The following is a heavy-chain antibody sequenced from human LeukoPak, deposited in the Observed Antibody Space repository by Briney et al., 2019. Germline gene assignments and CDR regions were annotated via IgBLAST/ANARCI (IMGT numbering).Heavy chain of an antibody. J-gene: IGHJ4*02. V-gene: IGHV3-7*01. D-gene: IGHD2-2*01. CDR3: ARVLPVASRDY. CDR2: IKQDGGDK. Sequence: GGTLRLSCAASGFTFSTHWMSWVRQAPGKGREGVANIKQDGGDKFYVDSVKGRFTISRDNAKNSMYLQMNSLRAEDTAVYYCARVLPVASRDYWGQGTLVTVSS. CDR1: GFTFSTHW.